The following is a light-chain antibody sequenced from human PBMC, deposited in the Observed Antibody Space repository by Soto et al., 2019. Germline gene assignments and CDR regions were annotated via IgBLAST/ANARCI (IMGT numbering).Light chain of an antibody. CDR2: DVS. J-gene: IGLJ3*02. Sequence: QSVLTQPASVSGSPGQSITISCTGTSSDVGGYNYVSWYQQQPGKAPKLMIYDVSNRPSGVFNRVSGSKSGNTASLTIYGLQAEDEADYYCSSYTSSSTLNWVFGGGTKVTVL. CDR1: SSDVGGYNY. V-gene: IGLV2-14*01. CDR3: SSYTSSSTLNWV.